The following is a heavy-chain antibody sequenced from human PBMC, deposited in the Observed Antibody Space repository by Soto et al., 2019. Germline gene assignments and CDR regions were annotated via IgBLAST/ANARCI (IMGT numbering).Heavy chain of an antibody. D-gene: IGHD3-10*01. V-gene: IGHV3-73*01. Sequence: EVLLVESGGGLVQPGGSLKLSCEASGFVFKDSSIHWVRQASGXGLEWVGRIRDRAYNYATAYAASVKGRFTISRDDSNNKAYLQMDSLKTEDTAIYYCTRLISAAQDYWGQGTLVTVSS. CDR3: TRLISAAQDY. CDR1: GFVFKDSS. CDR2: IRDRAYNYAT. J-gene: IGHJ4*02.